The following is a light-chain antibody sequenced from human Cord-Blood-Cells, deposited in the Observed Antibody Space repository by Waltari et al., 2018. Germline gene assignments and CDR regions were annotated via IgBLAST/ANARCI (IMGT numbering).Light chain of an antibody. Sequence: DIVMPQSPDSLAVSLGERATINCKSSQSVLYSSNNKNYLACYQQKPGQPPKLLIYWASTRESGVPDRFSGSGSGTDFTLTISSLQAEDVAVYYCQQYYSTPYTFGQGTKLEIK. CDR1: QSVLYSSNNKNY. CDR3: QQYYSTPYT. V-gene: IGKV4-1*01. J-gene: IGKJ2*01. CDR2: WAS.